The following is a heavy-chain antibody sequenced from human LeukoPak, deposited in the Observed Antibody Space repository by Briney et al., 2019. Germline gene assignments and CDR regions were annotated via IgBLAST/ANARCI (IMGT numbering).Heavy chain of an antibody. J-gene: IGHJ4*02. V-gene: IGHV3-7*01. CDR2: IKQDGSEK. CDR1: GFTFSSYW. D-gene: IGHD3-16*02. CDR3: ARVRGGVWGSYRYDY. Sequence: GGSLRLSCAASGFTFSSYWMSWVRQAPGKGLEWVANIKQDGSEKYYVDSVKGRFTISRDNAKNSLCLQMNSLRAEDTAVYYCARVRGGVWGSYRYDYWGQGTLVTVSS.